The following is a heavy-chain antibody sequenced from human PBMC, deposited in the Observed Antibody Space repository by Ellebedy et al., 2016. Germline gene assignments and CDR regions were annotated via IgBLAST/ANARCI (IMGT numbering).Heavy chain of an antibody. CDR1: GGSISSYY. D-gene: IGHD2-2*01. J-gene: IGHJ6*02. CDR3: ARDHQGCSSTSCYANYYYYGMDV. CDR2: IYYSGST. V-gene: IGHV4-59*01. Sequence: SETLSLTXTVSGGSISSYYWSWIRQPPGKGLEWIGYIYYSGSTNYNPSLKSRVTISVDTSKNQFSLKLSSVTAADTAVYYCARDHQGCSSTSCYANYYYYGMDVWGQGTTVTVSS.